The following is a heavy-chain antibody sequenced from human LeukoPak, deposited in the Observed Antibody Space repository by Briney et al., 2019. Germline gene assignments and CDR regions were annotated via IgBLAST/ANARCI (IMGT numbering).Heavy chain of an antibody. J-gene: IGHJ4*02. Sequence: PGGSLRLSCAASGFTFSSCAMSWVRQAPGKGLEWVSTIIDSGNSVYYADSVEGRFTISRDNSKSTLCLQMNSLRAEDTAVYYCAKQLGYCSDGSCYFPYWGQGTLVTVSS. D-gene: IGHD2-15*01. CDR3: AKQLGYCSDGSCYFPY. CDR1: GFTFSSCA. CDR2: IIDSGNSV. V-gene: IGHV3-23*01.